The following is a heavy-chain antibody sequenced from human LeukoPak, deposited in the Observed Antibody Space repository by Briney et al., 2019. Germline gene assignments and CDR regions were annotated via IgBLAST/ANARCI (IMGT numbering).Heavy chain of an antibody. Sequence: GRSLRLSCAASGFTFSNYWMHWVRQAPGKGLVWVSRINSDGINTSYADSVKGRFTISRDNAKNTLNLQMNSLRAEDTAVYYCARAHNWKYGTFDYWGQGTLVTVSS. D-gene: IGHD1-7*01. CDR1: GFTFSNYW. CDR2: INSDGINT. V-gene: IGHV3-74*01. J-gene: IGHJ4*02. CDR3: ARAHNWKYGTFDY.